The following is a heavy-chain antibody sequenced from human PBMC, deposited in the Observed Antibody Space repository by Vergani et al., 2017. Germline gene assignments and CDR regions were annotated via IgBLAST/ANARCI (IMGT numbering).Heavy chain of an antibody. J-gene: IGHJ4*02. Sequence: EVQLVESGGGLVQPGRSLRLSCAASGFTFDDYAMHWVRQPPGKGLEWVSGISWNSRSIGYADSVKGRFPISRDNARDSLYLQMNSLRPEDTALYYCARGGLWLVGERTPPGHFDYWGQGTLVTVSS. CDR3: ARGGLWLVGERTPPGHFDY. D-gene: IGHD3-10*01. V-gene: IGHV3-9*01. CDR1: GFTFDDYA. CDR2: ISWNSRSI.